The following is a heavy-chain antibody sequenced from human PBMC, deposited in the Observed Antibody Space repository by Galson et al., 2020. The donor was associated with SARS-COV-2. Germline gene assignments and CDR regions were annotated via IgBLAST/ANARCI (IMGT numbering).Heavy chain of an antibody. V-gene: IGHV1-58*01. CDR1: GFTFTSSA. CDR2: IVVGSGNT. J-gene: IGHJ3*02. CDR3: AAPDCSSTSCHDAFDI. Sequence: SVKVSCKASGFTFTSSAVQWVRQARGQRLEWIGWIVVGSGNTNYAQKFQERVTITRDMSTSTAYMELSSLGSEDTAVYYCAAPDCSSTSCHDAFDIWGQGTMVTVSS. D-gene: IGHD2-2*01.